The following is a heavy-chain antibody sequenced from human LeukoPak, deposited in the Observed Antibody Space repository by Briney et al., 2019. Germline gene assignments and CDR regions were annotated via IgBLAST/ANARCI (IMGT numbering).Heavy chain of an antibody. D-gene: IGHD2-15*01. CDR3: AGEGYCSGGSCLFYYYYYGMDV. Sequence: SVKVSCKASGGTFSSYAISWVRQAPGQGLEWMGGIIPIFGTANYAQKFQGRVTITADESTSTAYMELSSLRSEDTAVYYCAGEGYCSGGSCLFYYYYYGMDVWGQGTTVTVSS. V-gene: IGHV1-69*13. J-gene: IGHJ6*01. CDR1: GGTFSSYA. CDR2: IIPIFGTA.